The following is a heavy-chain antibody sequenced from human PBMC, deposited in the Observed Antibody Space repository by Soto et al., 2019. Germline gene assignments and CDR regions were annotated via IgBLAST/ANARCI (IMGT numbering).Heavy chain of an antibody. D-gene: IGHD3-9*01. CDR1: GGTFSSYA. Sequence: SVKVSCKASGGTFSSYAISCVRQAPGQGLEWMGGIIPIFGTANYAQKFQGRVTITADESTSTAYMELSSLRSEDTAVYYCARGATYYDILTGYLANRYYYYGMDVWGQGTTVTVSS. J-gene: IGHJ6*02. V-gene: IGHV1-69*13. CDR3: ARGATYYDILTGYLANRYYYYGMDV. CDR2: IIPIFGTA.